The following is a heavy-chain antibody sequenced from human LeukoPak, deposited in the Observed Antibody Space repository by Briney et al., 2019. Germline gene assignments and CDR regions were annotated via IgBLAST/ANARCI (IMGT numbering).Heavy chain of an antibody. D-gene: IGHD3-22*01. V-gene: IGHV1-18*01. Sequence: GASVKVSCKASGYTFTSYGISWVRQAPGQGLEWMGWISAYNGNTNYAQKLQGRVTMTTDKSTSTAYMELSSLRSEDTAVYYCARLEYYYDSSGYYPTYYFDYWGQGTLVTVSS. CDR2: ISAYNGNT. CDR1: GYTFTSYG. CDR3: ARLEYYYDSSGYYPTYYFDY. J-gene: IGHJ4*02.